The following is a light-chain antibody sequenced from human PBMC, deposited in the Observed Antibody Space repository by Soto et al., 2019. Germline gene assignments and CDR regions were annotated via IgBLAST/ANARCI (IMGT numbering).Light chain of an antibody. CDR1: LSVSSIY. CDR3: QQDGGRTYT. CDR2: GAS. Sequence: EIVLTQSPGTLSLSPGERATLSCRASLSVSSIYLAWYQQKPGQAPRLLMYGASNRATGIPDRFSGSGSGTDFTRTISRLEPEEFAVYSCQQDGGRTYTFGQGTKLEIK. J-gene: IGKJ2*01. V-gene: IGKV3-20*01.